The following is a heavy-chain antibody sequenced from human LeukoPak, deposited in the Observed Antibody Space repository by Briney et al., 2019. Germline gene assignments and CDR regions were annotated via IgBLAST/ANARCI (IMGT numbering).Heavy chain of an antibody. CDR1: GFTFSSYW. CDR3: ATGSGLWSPDY. J-gene: IGHJ4*01. Sequence: GGSLRLSCAASGFTFSSYWMHWVRQAPGKGLVWVSRINTDGSSTSYADSVKGRFTISRDNAKNRLYVQMNSLRADDTAVYYCATGSGLWSPDYWGQGTTITVSS. V-gene: IGHV3-74*01. CDR2: INTDGSST. D-gene: IGHD5-18*01.